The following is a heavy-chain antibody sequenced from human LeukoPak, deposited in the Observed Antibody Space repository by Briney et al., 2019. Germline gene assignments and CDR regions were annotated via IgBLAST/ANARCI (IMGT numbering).Heavy chain of an antibody. V-gene: IGHV4-38-2*02. J-gene: IGHJ6*03. Sequence: SETLSLTCSVSGYSISSGYYWGWIRQPPGKGLEWIGSIYHSGHTNYNPSLRSRVTISVDTSKNQFSLKLTSVTAADTAVYYCARDLPRLLGPIGDPYYYMDVWGTGTTVTVSS. CDR2: IYHSGHT. CDR1: GYSISSGYY. CDR3: ARDLPRLLGPIGDPYYYMDV. D-gene: IGHD7-27*01.